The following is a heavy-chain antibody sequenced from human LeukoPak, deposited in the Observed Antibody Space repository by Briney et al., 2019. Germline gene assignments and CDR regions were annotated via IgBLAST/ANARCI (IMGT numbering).Heavy chain of an antibody. CDR2: IYYSGST. CDR1: GGSIGSYY. CDR3: ASGGYDSGFDY. V-gene: IGHV4-59*08. D-gene: IGHD5-12*01. J-gene: IGHJ4*02. Sequence: SETLSLTCTVSGGSIGSYYWSWIRQPPGKGLEWIGYIYYSGSTNYNPSLKSRVTISVDTSKNQFSLKLSSVTAADTAVYYCASGGYDSGFDYWGQGTLVTVSS.